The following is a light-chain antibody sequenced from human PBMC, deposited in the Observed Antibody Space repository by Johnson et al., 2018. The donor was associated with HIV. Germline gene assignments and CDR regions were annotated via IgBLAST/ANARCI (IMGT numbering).Light chain of an antibody. CDR1: SSNIGNNY. J-gene: IGLJ1*01. Sequence: QSILTQPPSVSAAPGQKVTISCSGSSSNIGNNYVSWYQQVPGTAPKLLIYDNNRRPSGIPDRFSGSKSGTSATLGITGLQTGDEADYYCGTWDSSLSAYVFGTETKVTVL. CDR3: GTWDSSLSAYV. CDR2: DNN. V-gene: IGLV1-51*01.